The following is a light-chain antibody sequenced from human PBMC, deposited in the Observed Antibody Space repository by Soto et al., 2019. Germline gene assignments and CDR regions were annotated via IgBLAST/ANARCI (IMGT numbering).Light chain of an antibody. CDR3: QSYDSSMSGFYV. V-gene: IGLV1-40*01. CDR2: ANS. Sequence: QSVLTQPPSVSGAPLQRVTISCTGSSSNIGAGYDVHWYQQLPGGAPKLLIYANSNRPSGVPDRFSGSRSGTSASLAITGLQAEDEADYSCQSYDSSMSGFYVFGTGTKVTVL. J-gene: IGLJ1*01. CDR1: SSNIGAGYD.